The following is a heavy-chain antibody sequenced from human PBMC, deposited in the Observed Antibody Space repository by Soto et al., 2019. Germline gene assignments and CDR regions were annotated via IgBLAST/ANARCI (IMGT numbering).Heavy chain of an antibody. CDR2: INHSGRT. V-gene: IGHV4-34*01. CDR1: GGSFSGYD. CDR3: ARRSSSWSPFDY. D-gene: IGHD6-13*01. J-gene: IGHJ4*02. Sequence: XTLSLPCAVYGGSFSGYDWSWIRQPPGKGLELIGEINHSGRTNYNPSLKSRLKISVDTSKNQFSLKLSSVTAADTAVYYCARRSSSWSPFDYWGQGTLATVS.